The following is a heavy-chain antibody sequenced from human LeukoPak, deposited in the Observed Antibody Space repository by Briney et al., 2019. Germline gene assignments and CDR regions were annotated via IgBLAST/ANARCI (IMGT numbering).Heavy chain of an antibody. J-gene: IGHJ4*02. D-gene: IGHD3-22*01. CDR3: VTGGGWLPDY. Sequence: SETLSLTCTVSGGSISGYYWSWIRQSPGKGLEWIAYIHYSGSTNYNPSLKSRVTISVDMSKNQFSLRLSSVTATDTAVYYCVTGGGWLPDYWGQGTLVTVSS. CDR2: IHYSGST. V-gene: IGHV4-59*01. CDR1: GGSISGYY.